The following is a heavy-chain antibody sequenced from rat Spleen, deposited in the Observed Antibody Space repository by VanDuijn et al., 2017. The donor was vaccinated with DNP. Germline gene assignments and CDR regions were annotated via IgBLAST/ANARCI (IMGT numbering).Heavy chain of an antibody. J-gene: IGHJ2*01. D-gene: IGHD1-2*01. CDR3: VRPSYYYGSYPAY. V-gene: IGHV5-22*01. CDR1: GFTFSAYY. CDR2: IGSAAYAP. Sequence: EVQLVESGGGLVQPGRSLKLSCAASGFTFSAYYMAWVRQAPAKGLEWVAYIGSAAYAPYYGDSVKGRFTISRDNAKSTLYLQMHSLRSEDMATYYCVRPSYYYGSYPAYWGQGVMVTVSS.